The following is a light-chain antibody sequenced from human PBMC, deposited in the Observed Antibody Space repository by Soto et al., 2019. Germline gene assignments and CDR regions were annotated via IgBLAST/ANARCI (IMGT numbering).Light chain of an antibody. CDR2: GAS. CDR1: QRVSNH. V-gene: IGKV3-15*01. CDR3: QHYINWPRT. Sequence: EVVMTQSPATLSVSPGEGATLSCRASQRVSNHLAWYQQRPGQAPRVLIYGASTRATGIPARFSGSGSGTEFTLTISSLQSEYFALYYCQHYINWPRTFGQGTKVEIK. J-gene: IGKJ1*01.